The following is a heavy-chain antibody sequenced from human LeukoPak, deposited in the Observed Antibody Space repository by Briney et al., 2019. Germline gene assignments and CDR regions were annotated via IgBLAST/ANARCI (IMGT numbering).Heavy chain of an antibody. V-gene: IGHV3-30*02. CDR2: IRLDGSNK. Sequence: TGGSLRLSCAASGFTFSNYGMHWVRQAPGKGLEWVAFIRLDGSNKYYADSVKGRFTISRDNSKNTLYLQMNSLRAKDTAVYYCAKNDYASGSYYYFDYWGQGTLVTVSS. CDR1: GFTFSNYG. CDR3: AKNDYASGSYYYFDY. J-gene: IGHJ4*02. D-gene: IGHD3-10*01.